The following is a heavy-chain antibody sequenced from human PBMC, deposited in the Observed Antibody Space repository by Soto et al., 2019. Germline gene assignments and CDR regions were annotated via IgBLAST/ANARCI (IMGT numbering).Heavy chain of an antibody. CDR1: GYTLTSYY. CDR3: ARDLDYYDSSGYDTTFDY. V-gene: IGHV1-46*01. CDR2: INPSGGST. J-gene: IGHJ4*02. Sequence: ASVKVSCKASGYTLTSYYMHWVRQAPGQGLEWMGIINPSGGSTSYAQKFQGRVTMTRDTSTSTVYMELSSLRSEDTAVYYCARDLDYYDSSGYDTTFDYWGQGTLVTVSS. D-gene: IGHD3-22*01.